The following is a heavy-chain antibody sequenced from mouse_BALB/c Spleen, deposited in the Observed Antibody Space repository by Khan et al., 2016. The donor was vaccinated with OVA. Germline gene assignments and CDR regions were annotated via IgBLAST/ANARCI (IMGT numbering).Heavy chain of an antibody. J-gene: IGHJ3*01. CDR2: ISYSGST. V-gene: IGHV3-2*02. CDR3: ARLGPEFTY. CDR1: CYSITSDYA. Sequence: EVQLQESGPGLVKPSQSLSLTCTVTCYSITSDYAWNWIRQFPGNKLEWMGYISYSGSTSYNPSLKSRISITRDTSKNQFFLHLNSVTTEDTATDYCARLGPEFTYWGQGTLVTVSA. D-gene: IGHD3-3*01.